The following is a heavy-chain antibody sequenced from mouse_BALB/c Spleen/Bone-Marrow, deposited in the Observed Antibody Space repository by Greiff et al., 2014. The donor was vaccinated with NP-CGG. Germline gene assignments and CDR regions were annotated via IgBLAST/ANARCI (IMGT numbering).Heavy chain of an antibody. Sequence: VQVKESGAELVKPGASVKLSCTASGFNIKDTYMHWVKQRPEQGLEWIGRIDPANGNTKYDPKFQGKATITADTPSNTAYLQLSSLTSEDTAVYYCATYYYGYYFDYWGQGTTLTVSS. V-gene: IGHV14-3*02. J-gene: IGHJ2*01. CDR2: IDPANGNT. CDR1: GFNIKDTY. D-gene: IGHD1-2*01. CDR3: ATYYYGYYFDY.